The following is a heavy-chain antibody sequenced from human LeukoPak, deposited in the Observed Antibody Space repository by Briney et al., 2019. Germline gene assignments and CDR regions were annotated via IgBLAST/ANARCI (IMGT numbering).Heavy chain of an antibody. J-gene: IGHJ4*02. CDR2: ISYDGSNE. Sequence: GGSLRLSCAASGFTFSSYVMHWVRQAPGKGLEWVAIISYDGSNEYYADSVKGRFTISRDNSKNTLYLQMNSLRAADTAVYYCARVQQYDKFDYWGQGTLVTVSS. CDR1: GFTFSSYV. D-gene: IGHD3-22*01. CDR3: ARVQQYDKFDY. V-gene: IGHV3-30*04.